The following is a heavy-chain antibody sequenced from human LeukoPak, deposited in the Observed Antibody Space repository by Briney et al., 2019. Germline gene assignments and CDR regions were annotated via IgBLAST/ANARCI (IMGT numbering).Heavy chain of an antibody. CDR3: ARDPRIIVVVPAASTGDASDI. V-gene: IGHV1-18*01. D-gene: IGHD2-2*01. J-gene: IGHJ3*02. CDR2: ISAYNGNT. CDR1: GYTFTSYG. Sequence: ASVKLSCTASGYTFTSYGISWVRQAPGQGHEWMGWISAYNGNTNYAQKLQGRVTMTTDTSTSTAYMELRSLRSDDTAVYYCARDPRIIVVVPAASTGDASDIWGQGTMVTVSS.